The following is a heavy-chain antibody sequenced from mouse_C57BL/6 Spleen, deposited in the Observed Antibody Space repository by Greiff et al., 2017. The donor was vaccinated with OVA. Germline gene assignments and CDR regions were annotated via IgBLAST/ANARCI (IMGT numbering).Heavy chain of an antibody. CDR2: IYPGDGDT. CDR1: GYAFSSYW. V-gene: IGHV1-80*01. D-gene: IGHD2-3*01. CDR3: ARNDGYYEGWVPY. J-gene: IGHJ3*01. Sequence: VQLQQSGAELVKPGASVKISCKASGYAFSSYWMNWVKQRPGKGLEWIGQIYPGDGDTNYNGKFKGKATLTADKSSSTAYMQLSSLTYEDSAVYYCARNDGYYEGWVPYWGQGTLVTVSA.